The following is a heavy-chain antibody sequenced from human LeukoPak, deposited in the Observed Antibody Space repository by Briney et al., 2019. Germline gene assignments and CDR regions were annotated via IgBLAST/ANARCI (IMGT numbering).Heavy chain of an antibody. CDR2: ISSSSSYI. CDR1: GFTFSSYS. J-gene: IGHJ4*02. CDR3: ARDMGIYGDFE. D-gene: IGHD4-17*01. Sequence: PGGSLRLSCAASGFTFSSYSMNWVRQALGKGLEWVSSISSSSSYIYYADSVKGRFTISRDNAKNSLYLQMNSLRAEDTAVYYCARDMGIYGDFEWGQGTLVTVSS. V-gene: IGHV3-21*01.